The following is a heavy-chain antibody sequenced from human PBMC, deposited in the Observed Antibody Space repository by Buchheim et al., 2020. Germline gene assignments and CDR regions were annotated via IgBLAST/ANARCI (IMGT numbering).Heavy chain of an antibody. CDR2: IIGSGSRT. CDR3: AKGGYCSSSDCYRAYYYYNTDA. D-gene: IGHD2-2*01. Sequence: EVQLLESGGGLVQPGGSLRLSCAASGFTFNNYAMNWVRQVPGKGLEWVSGIIGSGSRTYYADSVKGRLTISRDNSKGTLYLQMNSLRAEDTAVYYCAKGGYCSSSDCYRAYYYYNTDAWGQGTT. CDR1: GFTFNNYA. J-gene: IGHJ6*02. V-gene: IGHV3-23*01.